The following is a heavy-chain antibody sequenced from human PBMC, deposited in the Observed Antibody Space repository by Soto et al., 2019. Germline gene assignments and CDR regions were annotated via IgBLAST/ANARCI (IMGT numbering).Heavy chain of an antibody. Sequence: GGSLRLSCAASGFTFSNYAMTWVRQAPGKGLEWVSAISGGAGDTYYADSVKGRFTISRDNSKDTLYLRMNSLRAEDTAVYYCAKGSRLTLVRGVNDYWGQGTLVTVSS. D-gene: IGHD3-10*01. CDR1: GFTFSNYA. J-gene: IGHJ4*02. CDR2: ISGGAGDT. V-gene: IGHV3-23*01. CDR3: AKGSRLTLVRGVNDY.